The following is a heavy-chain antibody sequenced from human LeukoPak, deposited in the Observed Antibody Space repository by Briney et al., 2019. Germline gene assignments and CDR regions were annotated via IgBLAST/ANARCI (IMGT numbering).Heavy chain of an antibody. CDR2: IYYSGST. D-gene: IGHD5/OR15-5a*01. CDR1: GGSISSYY. J-gene: IGHJ6*03. CDR3: ARGVSAYYHYYYMDV. Sequence: SETLSLTCTVSGGSISSYYWSWIREPPGKGLEGIGNIYYSGSTNYNPSLKRRVTISVDTSKNQFSLKLSSVTAADTAVYYCARGVSAYYHYYYMDVWGKGTTVTISS. V-gene: IGHV4-59*01.